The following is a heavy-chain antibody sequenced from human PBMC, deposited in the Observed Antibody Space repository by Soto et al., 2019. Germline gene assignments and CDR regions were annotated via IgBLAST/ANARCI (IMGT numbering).Heavy chain of an antibody. CDR3: ARGFPLEYYFDY. Sequence: SETLSLTCTVSGGSISSYYWSWIRQPPGKGLEWIGYIYYSGSTNYNPSLKIRVTISVDTSKNQFSLKLSSVTAADTAVYYCARGFPLEYYFDYWGQGTLVTVSS. V-gene: IGHV4-59*08. D-gene: IGHD1-1*01. CDR2: IYYSGST. J-gene: IGHJ4*02. CDR1: GGSISSYY.